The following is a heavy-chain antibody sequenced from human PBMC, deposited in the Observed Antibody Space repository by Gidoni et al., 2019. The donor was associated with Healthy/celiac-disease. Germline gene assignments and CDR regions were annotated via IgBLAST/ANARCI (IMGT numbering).Heavy chain of an antibody. CDR2: ISSSSSYI. V-gene: IGHV3-21*01. Sequence: EVQLVESGGGLVKPGGSLRLSCAASGFTFSSYSMNWVRQAPGKGLEWVSSISSSSSYIYYADSVKGRFTISRDNAKNSLYLQMNSLRAEDTAVYYCASEDSSGYGFDYWGQGTLVTVSS. CDR3: ASEDSSGYGFDY. J-gene: IGHJ4*02. CDR1: GFTFSSYS. D-gene: IGHD3-22*01.